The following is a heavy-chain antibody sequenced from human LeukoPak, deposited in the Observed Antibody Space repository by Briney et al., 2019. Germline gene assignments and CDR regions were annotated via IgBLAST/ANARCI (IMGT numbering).Heavy chain of an antibody. CDR3: ARRGTMIVVVHGAFDI. CDR2: IYYSGST. Sequence: PSETLSLTCTVSGGSISSSSYYWGWIRQPPGKGLEWIGSIYYSGSTYYNPSLKSRVTISVDTSKNQFSLKLSSVTAADTAVYYCARRGTMIVVVHGAFDIWGQGTIVTVSS. J-gene: IGHJ3*02. D-gene: IGHD3-22*01. CDR1: GGSISSSSYY. V-gene: IGHV4-39*01.